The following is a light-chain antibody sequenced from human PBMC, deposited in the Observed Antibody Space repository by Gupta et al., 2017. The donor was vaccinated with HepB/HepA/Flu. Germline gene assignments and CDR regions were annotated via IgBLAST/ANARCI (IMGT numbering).Light chain of an antibody. CDR2: QDI. CDR3: QAWDSSTAGV. CDR1: KLGDKY. J-gene: IGLJ3*02. Sequence: VSVSPGQTASITCSGDKLGDKYASWYQQKPGQSPVLVIYQDIKRPSRIPERFSGSNSGNTATLTISGTQAMDEADYYCQAWDSSTAGVFGGGTKLTVL. V-gene: IGLV3-1*01.